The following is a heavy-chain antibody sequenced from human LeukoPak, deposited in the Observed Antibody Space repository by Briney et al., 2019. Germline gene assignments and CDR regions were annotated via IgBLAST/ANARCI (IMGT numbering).Heavy chain of an antibody. CDR2: IYYSGST. CDR1: GGSISSSSYY. V-gene: IGHV4-39*07. J-gene: IGHJ4*02. D-gene: IGHD6-19*01. CDR3: ARDSSGWPAFDY. Sequence: PSETLSLTCTVSGGSISSSSYYWGWIRQPPGKGLEWIGSIYYSGSTYYNPSLKSRVTISVDTSKNQFSLKLSSVTAADTAVYYCARDSSGWPAFDYWGQGTLVTVSS.